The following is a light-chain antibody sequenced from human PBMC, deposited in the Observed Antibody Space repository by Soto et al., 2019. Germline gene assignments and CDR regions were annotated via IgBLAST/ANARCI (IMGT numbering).Light chain of an antibody. CDR3: QQYHNYPVT. J-gene: IGKJ4*01. Sequence: DIQMTQSPSSLCASVGDRVTITCRASQEISNHLAWFQQKPGKPPKSLIYDASSLQSGVPSKFSGSGSGTDFTLTISSLQPEDFATYYCQQYHNYPVTFGGGTKVEIK. CDR2: DAS. V-gene: IGKV1-16*02. CDR1: QEISNH.